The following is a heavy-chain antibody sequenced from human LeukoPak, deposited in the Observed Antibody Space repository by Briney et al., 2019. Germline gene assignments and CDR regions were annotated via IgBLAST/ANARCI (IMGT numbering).Heavy chain of an antibody. CDR3: TREYRGYGDYIPDY. J-gene: IGHJ4*02. CDR2: IRSKAYGGTT. Sequence: GRSLRLSCTASGFTFGDYAMSWFRQAPGKGLEWVGFIRSKAYGGTTEYAASVKGRFTISRDDSKSIAYLQMNSLKTEDTAVCYCTREYRGYGDYIPDYWGQGTLVTVSS. V-gene: IGHV3-49*03. CDR1: GFTFGDYA. D-gene: IGHD4-17*01.